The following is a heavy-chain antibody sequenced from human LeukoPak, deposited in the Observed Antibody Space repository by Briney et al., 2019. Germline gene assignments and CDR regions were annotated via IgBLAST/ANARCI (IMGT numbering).Heavy chain of an antibody. Sequence: ASVKVSCKASGYTFTSYDINWGRQATGQGPEWMGWMNPNNGNTGYVQKLQGRVTITRNTSIRTASMELSSLISEDTAVYDCAREATVTSFDYWGQGTLVTVSS. J-gene: IGHJ4*02. D-gene: IGHD4-17*01. CDR1: GYTFTSYD. CDR3: AREATVTSFDY. V-gene: IGHV1-8*03. CDR2: MNPNNGNT.